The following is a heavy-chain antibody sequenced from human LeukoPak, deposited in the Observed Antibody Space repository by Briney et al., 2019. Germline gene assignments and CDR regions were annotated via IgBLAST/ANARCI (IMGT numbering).Heavy chain of an antibody. CDR2: VSGGGHNT. Sequence: PGGSLRLSCAASGFTFSSYAMSWVRQAPGKGLEWVSVVSGGGHNTYYADSVKGRFTMSRDNSKRTVYLQMNSLRAEDTAVYFCARVVVGVTNRFDPWGQGTLVIVSS. CDR3: ARVVVGVTNRFDP. CDR1: GFTFSSYA. V-gene: IGHV3-23*01. J-gene: IGHJ5*02. D-gene: IGHD2-15*01.